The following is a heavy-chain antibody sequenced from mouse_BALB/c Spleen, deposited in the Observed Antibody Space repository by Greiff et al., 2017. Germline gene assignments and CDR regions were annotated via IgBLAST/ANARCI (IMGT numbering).Heavy chain of an antibody. V-gene: IGHV5-12-1*01. CDR3: ARIYYDYDGDYYYAMDY. Sequence: EVKLEESGGGLVKPGGSLKLSCAASGFAFSSYDMSWVRQTPEKRLEWVAYISSGGGSTYYPDTVKGRFTISRDNAKNTLYLQMSSLKSEDTAMYYCARIYYDYDGDYYYAMDYWGQGTSVTVSS. J-gene: IGHJ4*01. D-gene: IGHD2-4*01. CDR1: GFAFSSYD. CDR2: ISSGGGST.